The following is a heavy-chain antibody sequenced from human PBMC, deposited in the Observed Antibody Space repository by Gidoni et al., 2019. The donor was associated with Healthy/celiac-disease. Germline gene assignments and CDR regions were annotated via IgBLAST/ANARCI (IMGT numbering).Heavy chain of an antibody. CDR3: AGGRIYCSGGSCYSADY. Sequence: QVQLVQSGAEVKKPGSSVKVSCTASGGTFSSYAISWVRQAPGQGLEWMGGIIPIFGTANYAQKFQGRVTITADESTSTAYMELSSLRSEDTAVYYCAGGRIYCSGGSCYSADYWGQGTLVTVSS. J-gene: IGHJ4*02. CDR1: GGTFSSYA. D-gene: IGHD2-15*01. CDR2: IIPIFGTA. V-gene: IGHV1-69*01.